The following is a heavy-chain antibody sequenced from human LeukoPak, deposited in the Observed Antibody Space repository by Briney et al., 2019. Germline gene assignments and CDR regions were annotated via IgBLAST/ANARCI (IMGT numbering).Heavy chain of an antibody. CDR1: GYSFTSYW. Sequence: GESLKISCKGSGYSFTSYWIGWVRQMPGKGLEWMGIIYPGDSDTRYSPSFQGQVTISADKSISTAYLQWSSLKASDTAMYYCARHAPTIAVAESFWFDPWGQGTLVTVSS. CDR2: IYPGDSDT. J-gene: IGHJ5*02. CDR3: ARHAPTIAVAESFWFDP. D-gene: IGHD6-19*01. V-gene: IGHV5-51*01.